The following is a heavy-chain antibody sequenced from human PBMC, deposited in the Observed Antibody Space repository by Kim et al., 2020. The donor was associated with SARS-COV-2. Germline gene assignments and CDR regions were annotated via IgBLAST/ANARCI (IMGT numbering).Heavy chain of an antibody. CDR2: IKSKTDGGTT. D-gene: IGHD3-3*01. J-gene: IGHJ6*02. V-gene: IGHV3-15*01. Sequence: GGSLRLSCAASGFTFSNAWMSWVRQAPGKGLEWVGRIKSKTDGGTTDYAAPVKGRFTISRDDSKNTLYLQMNSLKTEDTAVYYCTTALHNDFWSGYYWGFVNYYYYYGMDVWGQGTTVTVYS. CDR1: GFTFSNAW. CDR3: TTALHNDFWSGYYWGFVNYYYYYGMDV.